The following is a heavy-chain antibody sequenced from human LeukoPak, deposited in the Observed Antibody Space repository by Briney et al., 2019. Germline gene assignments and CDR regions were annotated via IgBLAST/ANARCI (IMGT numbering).Heavy chain of an antibody. J-gene: IGHJ4*02. CDR1: GGSFSGYY. CDR3: ARGWGYYGSGSYFPSYSFDY. V-gene: IGHV4-34*01. Sequence: SETLSLTCAVYGGSFSGYYWSWIRQPPGKGLEWIGEINHSGSTNYNPSLKSRVTISVDTSKNQFSLKLSSVTAADTAVYYCARGWGYYGSGSYFPSYSFDYWGQGTLVTVSS. CDR2: INHSGST. D-gene: IGHD3-10*01.